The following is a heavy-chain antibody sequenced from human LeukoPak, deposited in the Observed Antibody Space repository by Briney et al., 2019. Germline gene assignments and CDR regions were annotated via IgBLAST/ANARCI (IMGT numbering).Heavy chain of an antibody. CDR3: TRGGPVDVRPTNAFDI. V-gene: IGHV3-49*04. CDR2: IRSKAYGGTT. Sequence: GGSLRLSCTASGLRFDDYAMSWVRQAPGKGLEWVGFIRSKAYGGTTEYAVSAKGRFTISRDDSKGIAYLQMNSLKSEDTAVYYCTRGGPVDVRPTNAFDIWGQGTMVTVSS. CDR1: GLRFDDYA. D-gene: IGHD5-12*01. J-gene: IGHJ3*02.